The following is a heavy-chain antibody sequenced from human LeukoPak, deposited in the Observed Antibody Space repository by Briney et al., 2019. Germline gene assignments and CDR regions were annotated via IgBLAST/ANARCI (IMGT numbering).Heavy chain of an antibody. V-gene: IGHV4-59*12. CDR3: ARFGPAAMLGWFDP. CDR2: IYYSGNA. Sequence: SETLSLTCEVSGGSISSYYWSWIRQPPGKGPEWIGNIYYSGNAKYDPALMSRVTISVDTSKKQFSLKLTSVTAADTAVYYCARFGPAAMLGWFDPWGQGTLVTVSS. CDR1: GGSISSYY. D-gene: IGHD2-2*01. J-gene: IGHJ5*02.